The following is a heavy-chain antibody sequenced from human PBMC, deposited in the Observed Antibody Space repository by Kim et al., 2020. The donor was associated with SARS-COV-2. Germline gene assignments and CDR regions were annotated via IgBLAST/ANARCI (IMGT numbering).Heavy chain of an antibody. V-gene: IGHV3-23*03. CDR3: AKDCSSTSCPPDYFDY. Sequence: GGSLRLSCAASGFTFSSYAMSWVRQAPGKGLEWVSVIYSGGSSTYYADSVKGRFTISRDNSKNTLYLQMKSLRAEDTAVYYCAKDCSSTSCPPDYFDYWGQGTLVTVSS. CDR2: IYSGGSST. J-gene: IGHJ4*02. CDR1: GFTFSSYA. D-gene: IGHD2-2*01.